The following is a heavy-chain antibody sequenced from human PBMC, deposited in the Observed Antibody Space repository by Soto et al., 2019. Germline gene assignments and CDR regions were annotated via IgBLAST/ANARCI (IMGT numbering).Heavy chain of an antibody. CDR2: ISGSGGST. J-gene: IGHJ4*02. CDR1: GFTFSSYA. CDR3: AKSGGLYSSSWYYFDY. V-gene: IGHV3-23*01. D-gene: IGHD6-13*01. Sequence: EVQLLESGGGLVQPGGSLRLYCAASGFTFSSYAMSWVRQAPGKGLEWVSAISGSGGSTYYADSVKGRFTISRDNSKNTLYLQMNSLRAEDTAVYYCAKSGGLYSSSWYYFDYWGQGTLVTVSS.